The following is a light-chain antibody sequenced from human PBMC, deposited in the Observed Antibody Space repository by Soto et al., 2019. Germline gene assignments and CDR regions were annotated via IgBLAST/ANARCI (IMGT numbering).Light chain of an antibody. J-gene: IGLJ1*01. CDR3: CSYTSKTFPYV. CDR2: EVS. V-gene: IGLV2-23*02. Sequence: TSNDVGIYKFVSWYQQYPGIAPKLIIFEVSKRPAGVSYRFSGSKSGKRASLTISGLWGEDEDDYNYCSYTSKTFPYVFGAGTKVTVL. CDR1: SNDVGIYKF.